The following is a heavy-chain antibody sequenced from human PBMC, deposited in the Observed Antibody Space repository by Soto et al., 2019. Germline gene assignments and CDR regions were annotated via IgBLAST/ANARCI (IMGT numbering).Heavy chain of an antibody. Sequence: GASVKVSCKASGYTFTSYGISWVRQAPGQGLEWMGWISADNGNTNYAQKLQGRVTMTTDTSTSTAYMELRSLRSDDTAVYYCARDHEYTCGWSHGMDAWGQGTTVTVSS. CDR1: GYTFTSYG. CDR3: ARDHEYTCGWSHGMDA. CDR2: ISADNGNT. V-gene: IGHV1-18*04. D-gene: IGHD6-19*01. J-gene: IGHJ6*02.